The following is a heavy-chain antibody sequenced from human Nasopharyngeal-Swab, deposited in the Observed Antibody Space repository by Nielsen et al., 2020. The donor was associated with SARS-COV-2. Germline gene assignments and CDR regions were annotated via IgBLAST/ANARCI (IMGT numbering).Heavy chain of an antibody. CDR2: IYPGDSNT. D-gene: IGHD2-15*01. CDR1: RYSFLNYW. Sequence: GGSLRLSCKVSRYSFLNYWIGWARQTPGKGLARSEIIYPGDSNTRYSTSFQGQAAISANKSISTAYLQWSSLKASDSAMYYCARRDNYYSGGNCRDLGVDSWGQGTLVTVSS. CDR3: ARRDNYYSGGNCRDLGVDS. V-gene: IGHV5-51*01. J-gene: IGHJ4*02.